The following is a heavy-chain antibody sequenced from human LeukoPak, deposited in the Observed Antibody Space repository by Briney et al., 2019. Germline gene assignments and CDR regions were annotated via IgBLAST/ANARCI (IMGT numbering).Heavy chain of an antibody. CDR3: ARHPLGRDLLTGYYSFDY. Sequence: SVKVSCKASGYTFTSYDINWVRQATGHGLEWMGGIIPIFGTANYAQKFQGRVTITADESTSTAYMELSSLRSEDTAVYYCARHPLGRDLLTGYYSFDYWGQGTLVTVSS. CDR1: GYTFTSYD. J-gene: IGHJ4*02. V-gene: IGHV1-69*13. D-gene: IGHD3-9*01. CDR2: IIPIFGTA.